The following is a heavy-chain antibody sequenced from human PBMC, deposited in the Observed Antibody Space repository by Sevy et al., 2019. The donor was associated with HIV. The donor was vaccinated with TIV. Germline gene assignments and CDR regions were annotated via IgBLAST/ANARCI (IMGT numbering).Heavy chain of an antibody. J-gene: IGHJ4*02. Sequence: GGSLRLSCAASGFTFNNYVMNWVRQAPGKGLEWVSVISHGVGTTYYADSVKGRFTISRDDSKDTVYLEMNSLRAEDTAVYYCARRYLPSAPPALDYWGQGTLVTVSS. CDR3: ARRYLPSAPPALDY. CDR2: ISHGVGTT. V-gene: IGHV3-23*01. D-gene: IGHD2-2*01. CDR1: GFTFNNYV.